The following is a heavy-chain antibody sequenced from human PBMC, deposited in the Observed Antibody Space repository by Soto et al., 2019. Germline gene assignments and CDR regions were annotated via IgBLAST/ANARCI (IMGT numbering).Heavy chain of an antibody. V-gene: IGHV5-51*01. Sequence: GESLKISCKGSGYSFTSYWIGWVRQMPGKGLEWMGIIYPGDSDTRYSPSFQGQVTISADKSISTAYLQWSSLKASDTAMYYCARGNLDFLRGPLDFDYWGQGTLVTVS. CDR2: IYPGDSDT. CDR1: GYSFTSYW. CDR3: ARGNLDFLRGPLDFDY. J-gene: IGHJ4*01. D-gene: IGHD3-3*01.